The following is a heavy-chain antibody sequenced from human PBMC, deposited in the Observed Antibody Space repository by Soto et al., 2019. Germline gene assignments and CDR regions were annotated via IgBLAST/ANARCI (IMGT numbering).Heavy chain of an antibody. CDR2: ISAYNGNT. J-gene: IGHJ4*02. CDR1: GYTFTSYG. Sequence: QVQLVQSGAEVKKPGASVKVSCKASGYTFTSYGISWVRQAPGQGLEWMGWISAYNGNTNYAQKLQGRVTMTTDTSTSTAYMELRSLRSDDTAVYYCAIAFVGIAVAGTFSGESDYWGQGTLVTVSS. CDR3: AIAFVGIAVAGTFSGESDY. V-gene: IGHV1-18*01. D-gene: IGHD6-19*01.